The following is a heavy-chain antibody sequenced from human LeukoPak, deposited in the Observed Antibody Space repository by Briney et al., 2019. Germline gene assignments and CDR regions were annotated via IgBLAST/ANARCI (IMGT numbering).Heavy chain of an antibody. D-gene: IGHD5-24*01. CDR3: AKSGYNRFDY. J-gene: IGHJ4*02. CDR2: LRYDGTNK. CDR1: GFTFSDYG. Sequence: GGSLRLSCAASGFTFSDYGMHWVRQAPGKGLEWVAFLRYDGTNKYYADSVKGRFTISRDNSKNTLYLQMNSLRAEDTAVYYCAKSGYNRFDYWGQGTLVTVSS. V-gene: IGHV3-30*02.